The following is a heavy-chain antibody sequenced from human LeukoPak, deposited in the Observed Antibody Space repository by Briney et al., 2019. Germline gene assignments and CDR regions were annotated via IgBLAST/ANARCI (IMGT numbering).Heavy chain of an antibody. CDR1: GFTFDDYA. CDR3: AKIWSFSGWYFDY. V-gene: IGHV3-9*01. D-gene: IGHD6-19*01. CDR2: ISRNSGSI. J-gene: IGHJ4*02. Sequence: PGRSLRLSCAASGFTFDDYAMHWVRQAPGKGLEWVSGISRNSGSIGYADSVKGRFTISRDNSKNTLYLQMNSLRAEDTAVYYCAKIWSFSGWYFDYWGQGTLVTVSS.